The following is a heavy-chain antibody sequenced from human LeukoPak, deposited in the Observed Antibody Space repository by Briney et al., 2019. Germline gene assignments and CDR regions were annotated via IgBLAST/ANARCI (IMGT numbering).Heavy chain of an antibody. CDR2: IRYDGSNK. D-gene: IGHD3-22*01. J-gene: IGHJ4*02. CDR1: GFTFSSYG. CDR3: AKLVTSSGYYSSDY. Sequence: GGSLRLSCAASGFTFSSYGMHWVRQAPGKWLERVAFIRYDGSNKYYADSVKGRFTISRDNSKNTLYLQMNSLRAEDTAVYYCAKLVTSSGYYSSDYWGQGTLVTVSS. V-gene: IGHV3-30*02.